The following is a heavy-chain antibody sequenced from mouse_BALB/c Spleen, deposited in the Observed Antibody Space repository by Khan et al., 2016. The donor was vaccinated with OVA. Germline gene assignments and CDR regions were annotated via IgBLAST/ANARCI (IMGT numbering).Heavy chain of an antibody. D-gene: IGHD1-1*01. CDR2: INPTTDYT. Sequence: QVQLKQSGADLAKPGASVNMSCKASGYTFTSYWMHWVKQRPGKGLEWIGYINPTTDYTEYNQIFKDKATLTADKSSSTAYMQLSSLTSEDSAVFESENHGSSTAWFTYWGQGTLVTVFA. CDR1: GYTFTSYW. CDR3: ENHGSSTAWFTY. J-gene: IGHJ3*01. V-gene: IGHV1-7*01.